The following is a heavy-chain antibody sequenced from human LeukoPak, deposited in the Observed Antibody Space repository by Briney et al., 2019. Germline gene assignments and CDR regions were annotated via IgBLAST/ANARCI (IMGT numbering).Heavy chain of an antibody. CDR3: ARDDASGYSSSWGDY. Sequence: GGSLRLSCAASGFTISSYAMHWVRQAPGKGLEWVAVISYDGSNKYYADSVKGRFTISRDNSKNTLYLQMNSLRAEDTAVYYCARDDASGYSSSWGDYWGQGTLVTVSS. D-gene: IGHD6-13*01. CDR1: GFTISSYA. V-gene: IGHV3-30*04. CDR2: ISYDGSNK. J-gene: IGHJ4*02.